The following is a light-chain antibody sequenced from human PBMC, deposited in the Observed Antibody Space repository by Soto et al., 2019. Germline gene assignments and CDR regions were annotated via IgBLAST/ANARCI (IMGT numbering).Light chain of an antibody. Sequence: SYELTQPPSVSVAPGQTARITCGGNNIGSKSVHWYQQKPGQAPVLVVYDDSDRPSGIPERFSGSNSGNTATLTISRVEDGDAADYYCQVWDRSSDHVVFGGGTKVTVL. V-gene: IGLV3-21*02. CDR2: DDS. J-gene: IGLJ2*01. CDR1: NIGSKS. CDR3: QVWDRSSDHVV.